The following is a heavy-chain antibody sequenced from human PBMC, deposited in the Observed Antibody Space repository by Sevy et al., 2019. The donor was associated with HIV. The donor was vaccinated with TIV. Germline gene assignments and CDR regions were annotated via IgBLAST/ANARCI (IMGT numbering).Heavy chain of an antibody. D-gene: IGHD3-22*01. CDR2: IRGGDDST. J-gene: IGHJ2*01. CDR3: AKFGDYYDSGGYYWYFDF. Sequence: GGSLRLSCAASGFIFSDYAMSWVRQAPGKGLEWVSSIRGGDDSTYYADSVKGRFTVSRDNSKNTLYLQMNNLRAEDTALYYCAKFGDYYDSGGYYWYFDFWGRGTLVTVSS. CDR1: GFIFSDYA. V-gene: IGHV3-23*01.